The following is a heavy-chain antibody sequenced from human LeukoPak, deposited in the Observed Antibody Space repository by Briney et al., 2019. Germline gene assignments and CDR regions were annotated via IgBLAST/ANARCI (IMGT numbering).Heavy chain of an antibody. CDR3: ARDAGNGDLYYYYYGMDV. Sequence: GGSLRLSCAASGFTVSSNYMSWVRQAPGKELEWVSVIYSGGSTYYADSVKGRFTISRDNSKNTLYLQMNSLRAEDTAVYYCARDAGNGDLYYYYYGMDVWGQGTTVTVSS. J-gene: IGHJ6*02. D-gene: IGHD4-17*01. CDR1: GFTVSSNY. CDR2: IYSGGST. V-gene: IGHV3-66*02.